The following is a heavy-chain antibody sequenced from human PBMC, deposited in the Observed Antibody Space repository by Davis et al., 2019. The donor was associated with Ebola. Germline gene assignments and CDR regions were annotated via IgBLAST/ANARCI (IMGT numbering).Heavy chain of an antibody. CDR2: INAGNGNT. CDR3: ARGHDYESSGYYRSPEFFEL. V-gene: IGHV1-3*01. CDR1: GYTFTSYA. D-gene: IGHD3-22*01. J-gene: IGHJ1*01. Sequence: ASVKVSCKASGYTFTSYAMHWVRQAPGQRLEWMGWINAGNGNTKYSQKFQGRVTITRDTSARTAYMELSSLGSEDTAVYYCARGHDYESSGYYRSPEFFELWGQGTLVTVSS.